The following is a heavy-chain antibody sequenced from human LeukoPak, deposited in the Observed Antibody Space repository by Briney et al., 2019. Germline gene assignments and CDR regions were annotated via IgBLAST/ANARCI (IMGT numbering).Heavy chain of an antibody. V-gene: IGHV3-48*03. CDR3: ARSYYDSSGSCLDY. D-gene: IGHD3-22*01. J-gene: IGHJ4*02. CDR1: GFTFSSYE. Sequence: PGGSLRLSCAASGFTFSSYEMNWVRQAPGKGLEWVSYISSSGTITYYADSVKGRFNISRDNAKNSLYLHLNSLRADDTAVYYCARSYYDSSGSCLDYWGQGTLVTVSS. CDR2: ISSSGTIT.